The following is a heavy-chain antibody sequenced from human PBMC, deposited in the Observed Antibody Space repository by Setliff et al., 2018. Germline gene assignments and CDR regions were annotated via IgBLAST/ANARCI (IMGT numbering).Heavy chain of an antibody. Sequence: SETLSLTCTVSGGSISSGLYYWSWIRQPAGRGLEWIGRLYAGGSTNYNPSHKSRATISGDTSNDRLSLRLTSVTAADTAVYYCAKEYVVNSFVSNSHQHYGLDVWGQGTTVTSP. CDR3: AKEYVVNSFVSNSHQHYGLDV. CDR2: LYAGGST. D-gene: IGHD2-21*01. J-gene: IGHJ6*02. CDR1: GGSISSGLYY. V-gene: IGHV4-61*02.